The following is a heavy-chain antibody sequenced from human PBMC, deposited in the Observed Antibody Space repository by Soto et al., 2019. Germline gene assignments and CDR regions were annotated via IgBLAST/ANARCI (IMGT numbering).Heavy chain of an antibody. CDR2: IYYSGST. J-gene: IGHJ6*02. D-gene: IGHD2-2*01. Sequence: SETLSLTCTVSGGSISSSSYYWGWIRQPPGKGLEWIGSIYYSGSTYYNPSLKSRVTISVDTSKNQFSLKLSSLTAADTAVYYCASLVPAANYYYYYGMDVWGQGTTVT. V-gene: IGHV4-39*01. CDR1: GGSISSSSYY. CDR3: ASLVPAANYYYYYGMDV.